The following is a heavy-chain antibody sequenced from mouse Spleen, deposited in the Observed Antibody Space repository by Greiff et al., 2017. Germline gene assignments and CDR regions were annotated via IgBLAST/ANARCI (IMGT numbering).Heavy chain of an antibody. J-gene: IGHJ2*01. CDR1: GFTFSDYG. CDR2: ISSGSSTI. Sequence: DVKLVESGGGLVKPGGSLKLSCAASGFTFSDYGMHWVRQAPEKGLEWVAYISSGSSTIYYADTVKGRFTISRDNAKNTLFLQMTSLRSEDTAMYYCARENYYGSSYGYWGQGTTLTVSS. CDR3: ARENYYGSSYGY. D-gene: IGHD1-1*01. V-gene: IGHV5-17*01.